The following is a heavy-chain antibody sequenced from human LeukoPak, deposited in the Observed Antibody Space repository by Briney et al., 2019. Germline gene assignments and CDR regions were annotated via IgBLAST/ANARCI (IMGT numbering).Heavy chain of an antibody. D-gene: IGHD3-10*01. CDR1: GFTFSIYR. Sequence: GGSLRLSCAASGFTFSIYRMSGVRQAPGKGLEGGANIKQEGSEKYYVDSVKGRFTISRDNAKNSLYLQMNSLRAEDTAVYYCASLNVLLWFGGSYYFDYWGQGTLVTVSS. CDR3: ASLNVLLWFGGSYYFDY. V-gene: IGHV3-7*01. CDR2: IKQEGSEK. J-gene: IGHJ4*02.